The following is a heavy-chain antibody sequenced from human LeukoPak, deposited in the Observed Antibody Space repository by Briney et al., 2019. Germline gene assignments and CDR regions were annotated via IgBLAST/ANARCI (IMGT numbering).Heavy chain of an antibody. J-gene: IGHJ4*02. Sequence: PGGSLRLSCAASGFTFSSYSMNWVRQAPGKGLEWLANIKQDGSEEYYVDSVKGRFSISRDNAENSLYLQMNSLKVEDTAVYYCARDYGGNSASDYWGQGTLVTVSS. CDR1: GFTFSSYS. V-gene: IGHV3-7*01. CDR2: IKQDGSEE. CDR3: ARDYGGNSASDY. D-gene: IGHD4-23*01.